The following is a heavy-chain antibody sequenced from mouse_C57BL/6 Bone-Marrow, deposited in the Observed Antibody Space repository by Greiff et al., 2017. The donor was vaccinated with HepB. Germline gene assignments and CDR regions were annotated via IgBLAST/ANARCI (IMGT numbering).Heavy chain of an antibody. D-gene: IGHD2-2*01. CDR1: GYSITSGYY. J-gene: IGHJ2*01. V-gene: IGHV3-6*01. CDR2: ISYDGSN. Sequence: EVQLQQSGPGLVKPSQSLSLTCSVTGYSITSGYYWNWIRQFPGNKLEWMGYISYDGSNNYNPSLKNRISITRDTSKNQFFLKLNSVTTEDTATYYCASRGLGGDYFDYWGQGTTLTVSS. CDR3: ASRGLGGDYFDY.